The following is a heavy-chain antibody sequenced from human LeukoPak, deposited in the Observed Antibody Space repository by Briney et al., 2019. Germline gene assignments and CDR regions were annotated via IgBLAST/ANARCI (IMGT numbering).Heavy chain of an antibody. CDR3: AREQSSGSYLDWFDP. J-gene: IGHJ5*02. D-gene: IGHD3-10*01. Sequence: SETLSLTCTVSGGSISSGSYYWSWIRQPAGKGLEWIGRIYTSGSTNYNPSLKSRVTISVDTSKNQFSLKLSSVTAADTAVYYCAREQSSGSYLDWFDPWGQGTLVTVSS. CDR2: IYTSGST. V-gene: IGHV4-61*02. CDR1: GGSISSGSYY.